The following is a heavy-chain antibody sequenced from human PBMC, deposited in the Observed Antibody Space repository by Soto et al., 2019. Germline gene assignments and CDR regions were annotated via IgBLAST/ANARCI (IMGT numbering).Heavy chain of an antibody. CDR1: GGTFNNYA. D-gene: IGHD4-17*01. CDR2: IIPMFGT. J-gene: IGHJ6*02. Sequence: QVQLVQSGAEVKRPGSSVKVSCEASGGTFNNYAITWVRQAPGQGLEWMGGIIPMFGTNYAQKFQDRVTITANQSTVTAYMELSSLRSEDTAVYFCASPNSYGVTFHYYSGMDVWGQGTTVTVSS. CDR3: ASPNSYGVTFHYYSGMDV. V-gene: IGHV1-69*01.